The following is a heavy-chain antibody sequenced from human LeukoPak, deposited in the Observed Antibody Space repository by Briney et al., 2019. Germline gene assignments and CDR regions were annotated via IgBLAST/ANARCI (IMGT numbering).Heavy chain of an antibody. J-gene: IGHJ4*02. CDR3: ASGFLDDFWSGHF. Sequence: PGGSLRLSCAASGLTFSTYWMRWVRQAPGKGLEWGANIKEDGTAKYYVGSVRGRFTISRDNAKKSLYLQMNSLRAEDTAVYFCASGFLDDFWSGHFWGQGTLVTVSS. V-gene: IGHV3-7*01. D-gene: IGHD3-3*01. CDR1: GLTFSTYW. CDR2: IKEDGTAK.